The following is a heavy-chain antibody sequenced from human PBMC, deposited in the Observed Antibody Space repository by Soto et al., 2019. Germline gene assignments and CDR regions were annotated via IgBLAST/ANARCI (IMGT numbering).Heavy chain of an antibody. CDR1: GYTFTSYG. CDR3: AKDFLQWLPDY. V-gene: IGHV1-18*04. J-gene: IGHJ4*02. Sequence: ASVKVSCKASGYTFTSYGISWVRQAPGQGLEWMGWISAYNGNTNYADSVKGRFTISRDNSKNTLYLQMNSLRAEDTAVYYCAKDFLQWLPDYWGQGALVTVSS. CDR2: ISAYNGNT. D-gene: IGHD3-22*01.